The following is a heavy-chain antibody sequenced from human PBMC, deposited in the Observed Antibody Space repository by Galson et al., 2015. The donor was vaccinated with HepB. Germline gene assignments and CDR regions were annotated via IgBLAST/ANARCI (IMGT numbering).Heavy chain of an antibody. V-gene: IGHV3-30*02. D-gene: IGHD3-22*01. CDR1: GFTFSSYG. CDR3: AKDCGEIAYYYDSSGYLLNGVDY. CDR2: IRYDGSNK. Sequence: SLRLSCAASGFTFSSYGMHWVRQAPGKGLEWVAFIRYDGSNKYYADSVKGRFTISRDNSKNTLYLQMNSLRAEDTAVYYCAKDCGEIAYYYDSSGYLLNGVDYWGQGTLVTVSS. J-gene: IGHJ4*02.